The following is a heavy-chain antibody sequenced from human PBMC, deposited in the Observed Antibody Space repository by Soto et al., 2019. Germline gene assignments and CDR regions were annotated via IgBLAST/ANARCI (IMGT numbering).Heavy chain of an antibody. J-gene: IGHJ3*02. CDR3: ARGVRGAYGLDI. Sequence: EVQLVESGGGLVQPGGSLRLSCAASGFTFSSYWMHWVRQAPGKGLVWVSRINSDGSRTNYADSVKGRFTISRDNAKNTLYLQMNSLRAEETAVYYWARGVRGAYGLDIWGQGTMVTVSS. CDR2: INSDGSRT. V-gene: IGHV3-74*01. D-gene: IGHD2-21*01. CDR1: GFTFSSYW.